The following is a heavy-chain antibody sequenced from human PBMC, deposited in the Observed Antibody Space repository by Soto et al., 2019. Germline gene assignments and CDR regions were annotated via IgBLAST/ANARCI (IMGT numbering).Heavy chain of an antibody. CDR2: IIPIFGTA. Sequence: ASVKVSCKASGGTFSSYAISWVRQAPGQGLEWMGGIIPIFGTANYAQKFQGRVTITADESTSTAYMELSSLRSEDTAVYYSPRALLDFRAWHPDRYYSSGMDVWGHGTTVTVS. J-gene: IGHJ6*02. CDR3: PRALLDFRAWHPDRYYSSGMDV. V-gene: IGHV1-69*13. CDR1: GGTFSSYA.